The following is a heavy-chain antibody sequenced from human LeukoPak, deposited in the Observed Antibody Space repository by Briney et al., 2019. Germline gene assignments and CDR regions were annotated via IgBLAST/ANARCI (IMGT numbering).Heavy chain of an antibody. Sequence: GGSLRLSCAASGFTFSSYAMSWVRQAPGKGLEWVSAISGSGGSTYYAGFVKGRFTISRENAKNSLYLQMNSLRVEDTAVYYCARVSGSGWYGPFDFWGQGTLVTVSS. CDR3: ARVSGSGWYGPFDF. CDR2: ISGSGGST. CDR1: GFTFSSYA. D-gene: IGHD6-19*01. V-gene: IGHV3-23*01. J-gene: IGHJ4*02.